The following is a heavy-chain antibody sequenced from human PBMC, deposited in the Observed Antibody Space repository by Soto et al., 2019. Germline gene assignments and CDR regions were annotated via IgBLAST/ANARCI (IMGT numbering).Heavy chain of an antibody. D-gene: IGHD6-19*01. CDR1: GGTFSSYA. CDR2: IIPIFGTA. V-gene: IGHV1-69*06. J-gene: IGHJ4*02. CDR3: ARGDPYSSGWYWRALDY. Sequence: SVKVSCKASGGTFSSYAISWVRQAPGQGLEWMGGIIPIFGTANCAQKFQGRVTITADKSTSTAYMELSSLRSEDTAVYYCARGDPYSSGWYWRALDYWGQGTLVTVSS.